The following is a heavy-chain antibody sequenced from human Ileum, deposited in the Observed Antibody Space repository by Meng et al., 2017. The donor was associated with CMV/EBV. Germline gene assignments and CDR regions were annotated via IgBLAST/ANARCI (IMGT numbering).Heavy chain of an antibody. Sequence: GGSLRLSCAASGFTFSSYAMHWVRQAPGKGLEWVAVISYDGSNKYYADSVKGRFTISRDNSKNTLYLQMNSLRAEDTAVYYCARDGGWIINGLDYWGQGTRVTVSS. CDR1: GFTFSSYA. V-gene: IGHV3-30*04. J-gene: IGHJ4*02. CDR2: ISYDGSNK. D-gene: IGHD5-12*01. CDR3: ARDGGWIINGLDY.